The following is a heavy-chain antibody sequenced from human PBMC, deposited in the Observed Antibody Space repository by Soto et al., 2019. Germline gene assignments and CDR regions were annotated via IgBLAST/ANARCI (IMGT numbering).Heavy chain of an antibody. J-gene: IGHJ6*02. CDR2: VSHIDDNK. CDR3: ARGNMDV. D-gene: IGHD1-1*01. CDR1: GFTFNLFT. Sequence: QVLLVESGGGVVQPGRSLRLSCAASGFTFNLFTFHWIRQAPGRGLEWVAVVSHIDDNKYYADSVKGRFTISRDNAKNTLYLQMISLRPEDTAIYYCARGNMDVWGRGTTVTVSS. V-gene: IGHV3-30-3*01.